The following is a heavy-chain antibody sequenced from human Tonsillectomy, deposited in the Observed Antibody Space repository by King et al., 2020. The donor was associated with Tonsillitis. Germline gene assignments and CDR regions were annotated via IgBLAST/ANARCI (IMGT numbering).Heavy chain of an antibody. D-gene: IGHD3-10*01. Sequence: QLQESGPGLVKPSETLSLTCTVSGGSISSSSYYWGWIRQPPGKGLEWIGRIYYSGSTYYNPSLKSRVTISVDTSKNQFSLTLTTVTAADTAVYYCAGNPYYDGSRSSSDFDYWGQGTLVTVSS. CDR3: AGNPYYDGSRSSSDFDY. J-gene: IGHJ4*02. V-gene: IGHV4-39*01. CDR2: IYYSGST. CDR1: GGSISSSSYY.